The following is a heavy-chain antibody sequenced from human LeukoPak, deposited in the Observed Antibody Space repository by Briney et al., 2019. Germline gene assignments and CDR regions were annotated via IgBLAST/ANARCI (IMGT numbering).Heavy chain of an antibody. CDR2: LGTASDT. D-gene: IGHD1-1*01. CDR3: ARGPPRGKYYYMDV. V-gene: IGHV3-13*01. Sequence: PGGSLRLSCAASGFTFSSFDMLWARQPTGQGLEWVSNLGTASDTYYPGSVEGRFTLSRDNAKNSLYLQMNSLTAGDTAVYYCARGPPRGKYYYMDVWGKGTTVTVSS. CDR1: GFTFSSFD. J-gene: IGHJ6*03.